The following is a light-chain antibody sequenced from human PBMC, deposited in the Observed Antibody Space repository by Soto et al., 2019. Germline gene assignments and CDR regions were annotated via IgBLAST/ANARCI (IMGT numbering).Light chain of an antibody. J-gene: IGKJ2*01. CDR1: QSVSNNY. CDR2: GAS. CDR3: QQYGSLPPRT. Sequence: EIVLTQSPGTLSLSPRERATLSCRASQSVSNNYLAWYQQKPGQAPRLLIYGASSRATGIPDRFSGSGSGTDFILTISRLEPEDVAVYYCQQYGSLPPRTFGQGTKLEIK. V-gene: IGKV3-20*01.